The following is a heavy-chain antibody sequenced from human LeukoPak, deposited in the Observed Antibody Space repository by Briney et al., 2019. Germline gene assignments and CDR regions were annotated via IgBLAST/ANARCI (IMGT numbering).Heavy chain of an antibody. D-gene: IGHD3-22*01. CDR1: GFTFSSHA. J-gene: IGHJ4*02. V-gene: IGHV3-23*01. CDR3: TRDPIYSDNSGYWNDY. CDR2: IGGSGGST. Sequence: PGGSLRLSCAASGFTFSSHAMSWVRQAPGKGLEWVSAIGGSGGSTYYAASVKGRSTISRDNAKNSLYLRMNSLRAEDTAMYYCTRDPIYSDNSGYWNDYWGQGTLVTVSS.